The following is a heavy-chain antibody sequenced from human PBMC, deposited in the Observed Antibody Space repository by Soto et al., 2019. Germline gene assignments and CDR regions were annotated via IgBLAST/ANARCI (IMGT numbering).Heavy chain of an antibody. CDR3: ATERGPTYYFDY. Sequence: PGGSLRLSCAASGFTVSSKYMIWVRQAPGKGLEWVSVIYSDGSTYYADSVKGRFTISRDNSKNTLYLQMNSLRAEDTAVYYCATERGPTYYFDYWGQGTLVTVSS. V-gene: IGHV3-53*01. J-gene: IGHJ4*02. CDR1: GFTVSSKY. D-gene: IGHD2-21*01. CDR2: IYSDGST.